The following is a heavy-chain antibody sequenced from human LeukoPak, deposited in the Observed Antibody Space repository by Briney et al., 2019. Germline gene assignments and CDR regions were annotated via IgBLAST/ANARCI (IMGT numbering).Heavy chain of an antibody. CDR1: GFTFRTYA. CDR3: ARDLPDIVLIGALDC. V-gene: IGHV3-30-3*01. Sequence: GGSLRLSCAASGFTFRTYAMHWVRQAPGRGLEWLALISYDESEKYYADSVRGRFTISRDNSRNTLYLQMNSLKTEDTAVYYCARDLPDIVLIGALDCWGQGALVTVSS. D-gene: IGHD2-8*01. J-gene: IGHJ4*02. CDR2: ISYDESEK.